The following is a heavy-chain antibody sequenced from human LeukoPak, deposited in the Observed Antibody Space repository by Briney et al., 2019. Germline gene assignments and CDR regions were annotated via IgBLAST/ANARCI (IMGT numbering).Heavy chain of an antibody. CDR1: GFTFGHNA. V-gene: IGHV3-23*01. Sequence: GGSLRLSCVASGFTFGHNAMAWVRQAPGKRLEWVSALSGSGGDTFYADSVKGRFTISRDNSKNTLYLQLSSLRPNDTAVYYCAKGAPSSSSIFDFWGPGTLVTVSS. CDR3: AKGAPSSSSIFDF. D-gene: IGHD6-6*01. CDR2: LSGSGGDT. J-gene: IGHJ4*02.